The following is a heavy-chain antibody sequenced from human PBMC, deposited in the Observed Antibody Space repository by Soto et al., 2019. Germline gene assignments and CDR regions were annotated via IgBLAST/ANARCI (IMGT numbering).Heavy chain of an antibody. J-gene: IGHJ6*02. Sequence: SVKVSCKASGGTFSSYAISWVRQAPGQGLEWMGGIIPIFGTANYAQKFQGRVTITADESTSTAYMELSSLRSEDTAVYYCARVRSLEWLDYYYYYGMDVWGQGTTVTVS. CDR3: ARVRSLEWLDYYYYYGMDV. D-gene: IGHD3-3*01. CDR2: IIPIFGTA. V-gene: IGHV1-69*13. CDR1: GGTFSSYA.